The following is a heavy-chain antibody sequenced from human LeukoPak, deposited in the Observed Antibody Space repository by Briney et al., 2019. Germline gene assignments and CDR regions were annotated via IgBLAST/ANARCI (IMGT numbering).Heavy chain of an antibody. CDR3: SRGGYCSGGTCFVGDH. Sequence: GGSLRLSCEASGFDFSGYAMNWVRQAPGKGLEWLSHIGFDQTTIYYADSVKGRFTISRDNAKNSLYLQMNILRAEDTAIYYCSRGGYCSGGTCFVGDHWGQGSLVIVSS. J-gene: IGHJ4*02. V-gene: IGHV3-48*01. CDR1: GFDFSGYA. D-gene: IGHD2-15*01. CDR2: IGFDQTTI.